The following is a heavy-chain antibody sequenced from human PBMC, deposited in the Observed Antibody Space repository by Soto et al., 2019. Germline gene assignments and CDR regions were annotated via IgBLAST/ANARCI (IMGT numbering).Heavy chain of an antibody. V-gene: IGHV3-23*01. D-gene: IGHD3-10*01. CDR1: GFTFSSYA. Sequence: GGSLRLSCAASGFTFSSYAMSWVRQAPGKGLEWVSAVSGSGGSTYYADSVKGRFTISRDNSKNTLYLQMNSLRAEDTAVYYCAKDREYYYGSGSYYNYFDYWGQGTLVTVSS. CDR2: VSGSGGST. J-gene: IGHJ4*02. CDR3: AKDREYYYGSGSYYNYFDY.